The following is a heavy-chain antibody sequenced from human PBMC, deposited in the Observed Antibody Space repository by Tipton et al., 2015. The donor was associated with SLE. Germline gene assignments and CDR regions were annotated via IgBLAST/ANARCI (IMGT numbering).Heavy chain of an antibody. Sequence: QLVQSGAEVKKPGASVKVSCKASGYTFTSYGISWVRQAPGQGLAWMGWISAYNGNTNYAQKLQGRVTMTTDKSTSTAYMELRSLRSDDTAVYYCARARLAVADNWFDPWGQGTLVTVSS. CDR3: ARARLAVADNWFDP. CDR2: ISAYNGNT. CDR1: GYTFTSYG. J-gene: IGHJ5*02. D-gene: IGHD6-19*01. V-gene: IGHV1-18*01.